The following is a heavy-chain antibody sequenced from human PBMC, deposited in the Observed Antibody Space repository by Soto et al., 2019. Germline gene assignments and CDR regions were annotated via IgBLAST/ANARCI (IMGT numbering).Heavy chain of an antibody. Sequence: LSETLSLTCTVSGDSMTSSSYYWGWIRQPPGKGLGWIGSIYYSERTSYHSGSTYYSPSLRSRVTMSVDRSRNQFSLNLRSVTAADTAVYYCARTLDLGGSAGTNWFDPWGQGTRVTVSS. CDR2: IYYSERTSYHSGST. CDR1: GDSMTSSSYY. V-gene: IGHV4-39*07. CDR3: ARTLDLGGSAGTNWFDP. D-gene: IGHD2-15*01. J-gene: IGHJ5*02.